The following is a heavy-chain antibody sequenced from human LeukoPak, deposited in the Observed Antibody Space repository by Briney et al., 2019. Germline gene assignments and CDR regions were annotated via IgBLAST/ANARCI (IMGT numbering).Heavy chain of an antibody. D-gene: IGHD3-10*01. Sequence: GGSLRLSCAASGFTFDDYAMHWVRQAPGKGLEWVSLISWDGGSTYYADSVKGRFTISRDNSKNSLYLQMNSLRAEDTALYYCAKAGHMVRGVSTLDYWGQGTLVTVSS. J-gene: IGHJ4*02. V-gene: IGHV3-43D*03. CDR1: GFTFDDYA. CDR2: ISWDGGST. CDR3: AKAGHMVRGVSTLDY.